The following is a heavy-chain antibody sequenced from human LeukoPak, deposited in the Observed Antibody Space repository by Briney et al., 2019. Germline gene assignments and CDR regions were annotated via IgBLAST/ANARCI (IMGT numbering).Heavy chain of an antibody. J-gene: IGHJ6*02. Sequence: SVKVSCKASGYTFTGYYTHWVRQAPGQGLEWMGWINPNSGGTNYAQKFQGRVTMTRDTSISTAYMELSRLRSDDTAVYYCASVSTLPAAMMVAYGMDVWGQGTTVTVSS. CDR1: GYTFTGYY. CDR2: INPNSGGT. D-gene: IGHD2-2*01. CDR3: ASVSTLPAAMMVAYGMDV. V-gene: IGHV1-2*02.